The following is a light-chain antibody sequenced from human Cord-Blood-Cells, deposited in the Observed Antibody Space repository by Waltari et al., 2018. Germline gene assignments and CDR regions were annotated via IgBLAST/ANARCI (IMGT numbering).Light chain of an antibody. V-gene: IGKV1-5*03. CDR2: KAS. Sequence: DIQLHHPPSTVSASVGDRVPITCRASQSISSWLSWYQQKPGKAPKLLIYKASSLESGVPSRFSGSGSGTEFTLTISSLQPDDFATYYCQQYNSYSTFGQGTKVEIK. CDR3: QQYNSYST. CDR1: QSISSW. J-gene: IGKJ1*01.